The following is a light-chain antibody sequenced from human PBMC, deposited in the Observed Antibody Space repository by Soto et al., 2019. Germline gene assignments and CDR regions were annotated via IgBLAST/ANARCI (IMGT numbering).Light chain of an antibody. CDR1: SSDVGGYNY. CDR2: DVS. Sequence: QSVLTQPASVSGSPGQSITISCTGTSSDVGGYNYVSWYQQHPGKAPKLMIYDVSNRPSGVSNRFSGSKSGNTASLTISGLQAEDAAVYYCSSYTTSSTPLYVFGTGTKVTV. V-gene: IGLV2-14*01. J-gene: IGLJ1*01. CDR3: SSYTTSSTPLYV.